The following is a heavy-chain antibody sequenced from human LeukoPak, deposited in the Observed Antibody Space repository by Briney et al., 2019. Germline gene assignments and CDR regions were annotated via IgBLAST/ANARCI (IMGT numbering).Heavy chain of an antibody. CDR3: ARGRYSGYDTYFDY. Sequence: SQTLSLTCTVSGGSISSGSYYWSWIRQPAGKGLEWIGRIYTSGSTNYNPSLKSRVTISVDTSKNQFSLKLSSVTAADTAVYYCARGRYSGYDTYFDYWGQGTLVTVSS. V-gene: IGHV4-61*02. J-gene: IGHJ4*02. CDR1: GGSISSGSYY. CDR2: IYTSGST. D-gene: IGHD5-12*01.